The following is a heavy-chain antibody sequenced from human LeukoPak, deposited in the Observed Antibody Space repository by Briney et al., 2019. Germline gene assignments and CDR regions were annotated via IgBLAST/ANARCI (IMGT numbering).Heavy chain of an antibody. V-gene: IGHV3-21*01. CDR3: ARDEGSGFDY. J-gene: IGHJ4*02. Sequence: KAGGSLRLSCAASGFTFSSYEMKWVRQAAGKGLEWVSSISSSSSYIYYADSVKSRFTISRDNAKNSLYLQMNSLRAEDTAVYYCARDEGSGFDYWGQGTLVTVSS. D-gene: IGHD2-15*01. CDR1: GFTFSSYE. CDR2: ISSSSSYI.